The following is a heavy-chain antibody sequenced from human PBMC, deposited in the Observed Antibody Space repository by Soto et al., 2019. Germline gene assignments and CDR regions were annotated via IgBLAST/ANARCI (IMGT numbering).Heavy chain of an antibody. V-gene: IGHV6-1*01. D-gene: IGHD6-19*01. CDR2: TYYRSKWYA. Sequence: QVQLQQSGPGLVKPSQTLSLTCAISGDSVSSNSAAWNWIRQSPSRGLEWLGRTYYRSKWYAEYAESVKSRITINPDKSKNQFSLQLNSLTPEDAAVYYCARNGGWSFDYWGQGTLVSVSS. CDR1: GDSVSSNSAA. J-gene: IGHJ4*02. CDR3: ARNGGWSFDY.